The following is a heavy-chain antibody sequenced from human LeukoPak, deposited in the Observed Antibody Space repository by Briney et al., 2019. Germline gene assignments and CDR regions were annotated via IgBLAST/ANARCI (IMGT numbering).Heavy chain of an antibody. CDR2: MSGSGGST. Sequence: PGGTLRLSCAASGFTFSSYGMSWVRQAPGKGLEWVSAMSGSGGSTYYADSVKGRFTISRDNSKNTLYLQMNSLRAEDTAVYYCAKGNSSSPYYYYYMDVWGKGTTVTVSS. J-gene: IGHJ6*03. CDR1: GFTFSSYG. D-gene: IGHD6-6*01. CDR3: AKGNSSSPYYYYYMDV. V-gene: IGHV3-23*01.